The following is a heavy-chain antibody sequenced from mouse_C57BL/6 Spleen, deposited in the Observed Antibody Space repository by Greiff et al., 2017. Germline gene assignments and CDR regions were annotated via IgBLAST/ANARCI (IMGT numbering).Heavy chain of an antibody. CDR1: GYTFTSYW. J-gene: IGHJ2*01. V-gene: IGHV1-50*01. D-gene: IGHD2-2*01. CDR2: IDPSDSYT. CDR3: ARGRVTTND. Sequence: QVQLQQPGAELVKPGASVKLSCKASGYTFTSYWMQWVKQRPGQGLEWIGEIDPSDSYTNYNQKFKGKATLTVDTSSSTAYMQLSSLTSEDSAVYYCARGRVTTNDWGQGTTLTVSS.